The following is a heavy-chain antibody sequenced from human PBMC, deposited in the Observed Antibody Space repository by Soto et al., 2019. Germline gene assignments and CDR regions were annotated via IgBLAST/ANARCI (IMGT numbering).Heavy chain of an antibody. Sequence: SVKVSCKTFGGTFTKYVISWVRQAPGQGLEWMGGMRPTFGSPSYAQRFQGRVTLSADESTSTAYVELSSLKSEDTAVYYCARGGAGYSSGGPPYYYYYYAMDVWGQGTTVTVSS. CDR1: GGTFTKYV. V-gene: IGHV1-69*13. D-gene: IGHD6-19*01. CDR3: ARGGAGYSSGGPPYYYYYYAMDV. J-gene: IGHJ6*02. CDR2: MRPTFGSP.